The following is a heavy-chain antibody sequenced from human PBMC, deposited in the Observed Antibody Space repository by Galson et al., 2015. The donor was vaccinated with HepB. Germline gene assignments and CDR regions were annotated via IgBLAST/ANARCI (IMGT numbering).Heavy chain of an antibody. V-gene: IGHV3-21*01. CDR3: ARANDYSNYVGYYYYYYMDV. CDR2: ISSSSGYI. J-gene: IGHJ6*03. Sequence: SLRLSCAASGFTFSIYSMNWVRQAPGKGLEWVSSISSSSGYIFDADSVKGRFTISRDNAKNSLYLQMNSLRAEDTAVYYCARANDYSNYVGYYYYYYMDVWGKGTTV. D-gene: IGHD4-11*01. CDR1: GFTFSIYS.